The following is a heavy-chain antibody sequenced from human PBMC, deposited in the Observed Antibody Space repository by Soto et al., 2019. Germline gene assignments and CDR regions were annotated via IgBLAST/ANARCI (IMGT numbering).Heavy chain of an antibody. D-gene: IGHD1-26*01. CDR1: GFTCKSFA. V-gene: IGHV3-30*18. CDR3: AKDLYSGSYSSYYFHH. Sequence: GPLRLSCAASGFTCKSFAMHWVRQAPGKGLEWVAFISDDGSNQYFADSVTGRCTISRDNSENTVSLQIDSLRPGDTAVYYCAKDLYSGSYSSYYFHHWGQGILVTVSS. J-gene: IGHJ4*02. CDR2: ISDDGSNQ.